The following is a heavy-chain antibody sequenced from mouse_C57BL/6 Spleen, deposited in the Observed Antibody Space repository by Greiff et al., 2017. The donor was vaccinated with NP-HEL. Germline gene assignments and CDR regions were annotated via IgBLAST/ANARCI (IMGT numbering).Heavy chain of an antibody. CDR3: ARSGGSSDGGFAY. D-gene: IGHD1-1*01. Sequence: EVQLQQSGPELVKPGASVKISCKASGYTFTDYYMNWVKQSHGKSLEWIGDINPNNGGTSYNQKFKGKATLTVDKSSSTAYMELRSLTSEDSAVYYCARSGGSSDGGFAYWGQGTLVTVSA. CDR2: INPNNGGT. V-gene: IGHV1-26*01. J-gene: IGHJ3*01. CDR1: GYTFTDYY.